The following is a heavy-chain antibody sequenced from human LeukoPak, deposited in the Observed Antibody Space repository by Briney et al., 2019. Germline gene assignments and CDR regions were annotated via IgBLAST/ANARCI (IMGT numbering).Heavy chain of an antibody. CDR2: ISSNGYYI. D-gene: IGHD3-3*01. CDR3: AREGLRTERSDTDAFDI. CDR1: GFTFSTYT. Sequence: GGSLSLSCAPSGFTFSTYTINWVRQAPGKGLEWVSSISSNGYYIYYAGSVRGRFTISRDNAKNSLYLQMNSLRAEDTALYYCAREGLRTERSDTDAFDIWGQGTMVTVSS. J-gene: IGHJ3*02. V-gene: IGHV3-21*01.